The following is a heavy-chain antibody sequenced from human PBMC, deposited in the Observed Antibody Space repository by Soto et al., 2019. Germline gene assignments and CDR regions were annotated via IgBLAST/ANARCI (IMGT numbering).Heavy chain of an antibody. V-gene: IGHV1-69*13. Sequence: SVKVSCKASGGTFSSYAISWVRQAPGQGLEWMGGIIPIFGTANYAQKFQGRVTITADESTSTAYMELSSLRSEDTAVYYCSLYYYGSGSSTRSYGMDVWGQGTTVTVSS. CDR3: SLYYYGSGSSTRSYGMDV. D-gene: IGHD3-10*01. CDR2: IIPIFGTA. J-gene: IGHJ6*02. CDR1: GGTFSSYA.